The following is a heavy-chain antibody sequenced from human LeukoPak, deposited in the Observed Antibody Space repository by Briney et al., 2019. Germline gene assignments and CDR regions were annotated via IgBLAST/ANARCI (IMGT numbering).Heavy chain of an antibody. CDR2: ISTSGGLSSV. J-gene: IGHJ4*02. Sequence: GGSLRLSCAASGFIFSSFSVNWVRQAPGKGLEWVSSISTSGGLSSVYYADSVKGRFTISRDNARNSLYLQMNSLRAEDTAVYFCARGGLSIMGYWGQGTLVTVSS. CDR3: ARGGLSIMGY. D-gene: IGHD2/OR15-2a*01. CDR1: GFIFSSFS. V-gene: IGHV3-21*04.